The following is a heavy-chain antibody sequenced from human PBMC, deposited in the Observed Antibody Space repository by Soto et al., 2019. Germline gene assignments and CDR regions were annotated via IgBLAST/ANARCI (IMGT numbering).Heavy chain of an antibody. Sequence: SETLSLTCTVSGGSISISSYFWGWIRQPPGKGLEWIGSIYHSGSTSDNPSLRSRVTISVDTSKNQFSLKLSSVTAADTAVYFCARHAGYSSGRRWFDPWGQGNLVTVCS. CDR2: IYHSGST. CDR3: ARHAGYSSGRRWFDP. V-gene: IGHV4-39*01. D-gene: IGHD3-22*01. J-gene: IGHJ5*02. CDR1: GGSISISSYF.